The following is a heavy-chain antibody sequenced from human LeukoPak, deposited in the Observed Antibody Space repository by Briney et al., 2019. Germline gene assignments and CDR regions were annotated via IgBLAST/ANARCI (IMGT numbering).Heavy chain of an antibody. Sequence: SETLSLTCTVSGGSISSSSYYWGWIRQPPGKGLEWIGSIYYSGSTNYNPSLKSRVTISVDTSKNQFSLKLSSVTAADTAVYYCARQSAMVWAFDIWGQGTMVTVSS. D-gene: IGHD5-18*01. CDR1: GGSISSSSYY. V-gene: IGHV4-39*01. J-gene: IGHJ3*02. CDR3: ARQSAMVWAFDI. CDR2: IYYSGST.